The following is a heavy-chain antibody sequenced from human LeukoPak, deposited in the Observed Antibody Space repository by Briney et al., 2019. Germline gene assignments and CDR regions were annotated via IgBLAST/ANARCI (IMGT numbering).Heavy chain of an antibody. D-gene: IGHD4-17*01. Sequence: SVKVSCKASGGTFSSNAISWVRQAPGQGLEWMGRIIPIFGTANYAQKFQGRVTITTDESTSTAYMELSSLRSEDTAVYYCARSSPYGDYLFDYWGQGTLVTVSS. CDR1: GGTFSSNA. CDR2: IIPIFGTA. J-gene: IGHJ4*02. V-gene: IGHV1-69*05. CDR3: ARSSPYGDYLFDY.